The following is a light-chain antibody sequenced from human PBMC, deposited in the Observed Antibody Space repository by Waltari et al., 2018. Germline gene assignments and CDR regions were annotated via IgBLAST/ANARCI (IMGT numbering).Light chain of an antibody. CDR3: CSYAGSTTFLYV. CDR1: SNDLGTYTL. CDR2: EGT. V-gene: IGLV2-23*01. J-gene: IGLJ1*01. Sequence: QSALTQPASVSGSPGQSITISCTGSSNDLGTYTLVSRYQQHPGKAPKLMIYEGTERPSGVSNRFSGSKSGNTASLTISGLQAEDEADYYCCSYAGSTTFLYVFGTGTKVTVL.